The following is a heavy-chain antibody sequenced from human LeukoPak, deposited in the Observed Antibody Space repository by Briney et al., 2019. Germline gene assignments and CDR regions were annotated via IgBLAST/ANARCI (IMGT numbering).Heavy chain of an antibody. J-gene: IGHJ5*02. CDR3: ARWDYGDYEAPS. CDR1: GYSISSGYY. V-gene: IGHV4-38-2*01. CDR2: IYHSGST. D-gene: IGHD4-17*01. Sequence: SESLSLTCAVSGYSISSGYYWGWIRQPPGKGLEWIGSIYHSGSTYYNPSLKSRVTISVDTSKNQFSLKLSSVTAADTAVYYCARWDYGDYEAPSWGQGTLVTVSS.